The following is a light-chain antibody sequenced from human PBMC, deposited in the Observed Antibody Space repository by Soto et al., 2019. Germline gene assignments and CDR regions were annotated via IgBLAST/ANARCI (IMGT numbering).Light chain of an antibody. Sequence: QSVLTQPPSVSGAPGQRVTISCTGSSSNIGAGYDVHWYQQLPGTAPKLLVPGNNDRPSGVPDRFSASKSGTSASLAITGLQVEDEADYYCQSFDSRLSGWVFGGGTKVTVL. CDR1: SSNIGAGYD. V-gene: IGLV1-40*01. CDR2: GNN. CDR3: QSFDSRLSGWV. J-gene: IGLJ2*01.